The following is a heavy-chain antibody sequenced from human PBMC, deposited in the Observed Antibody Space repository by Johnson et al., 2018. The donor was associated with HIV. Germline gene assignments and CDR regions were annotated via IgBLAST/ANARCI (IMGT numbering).Heavy chain of an antibody. V-gene: IGHV3-30*02. Sequence: QVQLVESGGGVVRPGGSLRLSCAAAGFTFDDYGMSWVRQAPGKGLEWVAVMWYDGSNKYYADSVKGRFTISSDNSKNTLYLQMNSLKADDTAIYYCAKDEEGYSSAWSAGTAFAIVGQGTMVTVSS. CDR2: MWYDGSNK. CDR1: GFTFDDYG. CDR3: AKDEEGYSSAWSAGTAFAI. D-gene: IGHD6-13*01. J-gene: IGHJ3*02.